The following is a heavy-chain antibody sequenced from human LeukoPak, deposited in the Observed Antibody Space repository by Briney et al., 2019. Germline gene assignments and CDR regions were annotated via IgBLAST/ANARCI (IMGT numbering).Heavy chain of an antibody. V-gene: IGHV5-51*01. J-gene: IGHJ3*01. CDR3: ARHPMGGRYDDIGAPLDTLDL. CDR2: IYPGDSDT. CDR1: GYSFTSYW. D-gene: IGHD2-15*01. Sequence: GESLKISCKGSGYSFTSYWIGWVRQMPGKGLEWMGIIYPGDSDTRYSPSFQGQVIVSADKSISTAYVQWSSLKASDTAMYFCARHPMGGRYDDIGAPLDTLDLWGQGTMVIVSS.